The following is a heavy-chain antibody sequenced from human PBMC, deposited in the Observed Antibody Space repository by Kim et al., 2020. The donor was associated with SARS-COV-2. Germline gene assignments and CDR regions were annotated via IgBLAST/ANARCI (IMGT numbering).Heavy chain of an antibody. CDR2: ISASGHLT. CDR1: GFTFNIYT. Sequence: GGSLRLSCAASGFTFNIYTMGWVRQAPGKGLDWVSTISASGHLTYYADSVKGRFAISRDNSKNTFYLQMNSLTSEDTALYYCARHQRGSSEYEPMDVWG. V-gene: IGHV3-23*01. D-gene: IGHD6-25*01. J-gene: IGHJ6*02. CDR3: ARHQRGSSEYEPMDV.